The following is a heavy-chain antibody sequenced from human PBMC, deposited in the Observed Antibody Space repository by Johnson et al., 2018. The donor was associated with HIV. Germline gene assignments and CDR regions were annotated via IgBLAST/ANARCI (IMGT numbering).Heavy chain of an antibody. V-gene: IGHV3-30*19. CDR3: ARDSATNDYGGKGDAFDI. Sequence: QVQLVESGGGVVQPGRSLRLSCAATGFTFTSYGMHWVRQAPGKGLEWVAVIWYDGSNKYYADSVKGRFTISRDNSKNTLYLQMNSLRAEDTAVYYCARDSATNDYGGKGDAFDIWGQGTMVTVSS. CDR2: IWYDGSNK. CDR1: GFTFTSYG. D-gene: IGHD4-23*01. J-gene: IGHJ3*02.